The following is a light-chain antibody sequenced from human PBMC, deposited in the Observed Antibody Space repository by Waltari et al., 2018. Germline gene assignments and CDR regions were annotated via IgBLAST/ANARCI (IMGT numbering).Light chain of an antibody. V-gene: IGLV2-14*01. CDR1: SSDVGAYKH. J-gene: IGLJ2*01. Sequence: QSALTQPASVSGSPGQSITISCSGTSSDVGAYKHVSGFQQHPGKVPVLLISVVSERPSGVSDRFSGSKSGNTASLTISNLQAEDEADYYCNAYTRSASFVFGGGTKLTVL. CDR2: VVS. CDR3: NAYTRSASFV.